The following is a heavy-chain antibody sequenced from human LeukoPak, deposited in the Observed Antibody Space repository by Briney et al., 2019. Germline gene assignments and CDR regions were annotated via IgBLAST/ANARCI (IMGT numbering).Heavy chain of an antibody. V-gene: IGHV3-48*03. CDR2: ISSSGSTI. CDR3: GRVGGGGYASYDY. D-gene: IGHD1-26*01. CDR1: GFTFSSYE. Sequence: GSLRLSCAASGFTFSSYEMNWVRQAPGRGLEWVSYISSSGSTIYYADSVKGRFTISRDNAKNSLYLQMNSLRAEDTAVYYCGRVGGGGYASYDYWGQGTLVTVSS. J-gene: IGHJ4*02.